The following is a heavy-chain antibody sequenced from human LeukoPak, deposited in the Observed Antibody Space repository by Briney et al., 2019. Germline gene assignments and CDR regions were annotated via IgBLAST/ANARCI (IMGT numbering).Heavy chain of an antibody. CDR3: ARGDYYDSSGYVDY. V-gene: IGHV4-38-2*02. CDR1: GYSISSGYY. J-gene: IGHJ4*02. CDR2: IYQTGGT. Sequence: SETLSLTCTVSGYSISSGYYWGWIRLPPGKKLEWIGSIYQTGGTYYNPSLKGRVTISVDTSKNQFSLKLSSVTAADTAVYYCARGDYYDSSGYVDYWGQGTLVTVSS. D-gene: IGHD3-22*01.